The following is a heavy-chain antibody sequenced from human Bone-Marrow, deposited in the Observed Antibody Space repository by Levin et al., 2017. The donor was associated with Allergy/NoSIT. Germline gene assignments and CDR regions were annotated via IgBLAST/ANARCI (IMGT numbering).Heavy chain of an antibody. CDR3: TREVRFAVLFHYYGMDV. J-gene: IGHJ6*02. CDR1: GDSVSSDSAA. V-gene: IGHV6-1*01. CDR2: TYYRSKWYN. Sequence: SETLSLTCAISGDSVSSDSAAWDWIRQSPSRGLEWLGRTYYRSKWYNDYAESVESRITINSDTSKNQFSLHLNSVTPEDTAVYYCTREVRFAVLFHYYGMDVWGQGTTVTVSS. D-gene: IGHD4/OR15-4a*01.